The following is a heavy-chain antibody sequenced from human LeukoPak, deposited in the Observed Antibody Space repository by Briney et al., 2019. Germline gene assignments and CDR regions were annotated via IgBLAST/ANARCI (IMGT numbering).Heavy chain of an antibody. V-gene: IGHV3-48*03. Sequence: GGSLRLSCAASGFTFSSYEMNWVRQAPGKGLEWVSYISSSGSIIYYADSVKGRFTISRDNAKNSLYLQMNSLRAEDTAVYYCARDSYYDSSGYYWYFDLWGRGTLVTVSS. CDR3: ARDSYYDSSGYYWYFDL. CDR2: ISSSGSII. CDR1: GFTFSSYE. J-gene: IGHJ2*01. D-gene: IGHD3-22*01.